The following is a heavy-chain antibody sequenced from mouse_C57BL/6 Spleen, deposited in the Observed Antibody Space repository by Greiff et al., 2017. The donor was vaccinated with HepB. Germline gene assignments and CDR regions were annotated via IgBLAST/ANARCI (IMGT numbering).Heavy chain of an antibody. J-gene: IGHJ3*01. D-gene: IGHD4-1*01. V-gene: IGHV1-52*01. CDR2: IDPSDSET. CDR1: GYTFTSYW. Sequence: QVQLKQPGAELVRPGSSVKLSCKASGYTFTSYWMHWVKQRPIQGLEWIGNIDPSDSETHYNQKFKDKATLTVDKSSSTAYMQLSSLTSEDSAVYYCARGGTGRAWFAYWGQGTLVTVSA. CDR3: ARGGTGRAWFAY.